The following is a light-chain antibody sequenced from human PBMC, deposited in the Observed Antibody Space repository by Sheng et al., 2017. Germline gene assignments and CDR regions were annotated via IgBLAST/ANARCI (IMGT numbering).Light chain of an antibody. CDR2: DAS. CDR3: QQYASTPET. V-gene: IGKV3-20*01. Sequence: PGERATLSCRASQSVSSSYLAWYQQKPGQAPRLLIYDASKRATGIPARFSGSGSGTDFTLTISSLEPEDFAVYYCQQYASTPETFGQGTKLEIK. J-gene: IGKJ2*01. CDR1: QSVSSSY.